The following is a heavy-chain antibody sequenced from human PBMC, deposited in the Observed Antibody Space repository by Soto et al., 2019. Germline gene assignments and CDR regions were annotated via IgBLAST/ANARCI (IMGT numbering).Heavy chain of an antibody. CDR3: ARDYGGNPKDMNV. V-gene: IGHV1-18*01. CDR1: GYTFTSYG. Sequence: GASVKVSCKASGYTFTSYGISWVRQAPGQGREWMGWISAYNGNTNYAQKLQGRGTMTTDTSTSTAYRELRSLRSDDTAVYNCARDYGGNPKDMNVWGQGTTVTVSS. J-gene: IGHJ6*02. CDR2: ISAYNGNT. D-gene: IGHD4-17*01.